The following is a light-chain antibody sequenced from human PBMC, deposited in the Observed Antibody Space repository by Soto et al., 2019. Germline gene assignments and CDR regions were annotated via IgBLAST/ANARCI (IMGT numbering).Light chain of an antibody. V-gene: IGKV3-20*01. Sequence: EIVLTQSPGTLSLSPGERATLSCRASQSVSSSYLAWYQQKPGQAPRLLISGTYTRATGIQDRFSGSASGTDFTLTIRRLEPEDFAVYYCKQYGTSPRTFGQGTKVDIK. CDR2: GTY. J-gene: IGKJ1*01. CDR3: KQYGTSPRT. CDR1: QSVSSSY.